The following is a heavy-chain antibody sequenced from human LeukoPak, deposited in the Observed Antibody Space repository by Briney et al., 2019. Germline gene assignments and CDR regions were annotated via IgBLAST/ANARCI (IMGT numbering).Heavy chain of an antibody. CDR2: IYTSGST. CDR3: ARGRSDWSGYYYYFDY. D-gene: IGHD3-3*01. J-gene: IGHJ4*02. V-gene: IGHV4-4*07. CDR1: GGSISSYY. Sequence: PSETLSLTCTVSGGSISSYYWSWIRQPAGKGLEWIGRIYTSGSTNYNPSLKSRVTMSVDTSKNQFSLKLSSVTAADTAVYYCARGRSDWSGYYYYFDYWGQGTLVTVSS.